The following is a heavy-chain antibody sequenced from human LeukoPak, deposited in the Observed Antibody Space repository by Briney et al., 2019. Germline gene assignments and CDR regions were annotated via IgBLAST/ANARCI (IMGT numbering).Heavy chain of an antibody. J-gene: IGHJ6*03. CDR1: GFTFSSHW. V-gene: IGHV3-7*01. CDR2: IKQDGSEK. CDR3: ARDGDEYYYDSSGYYYYYMDV. D-gene: IGHD3-22*01. Sequence: PGGSLRLSCAASGFTFSSHWMNWVRQAPGKGLEWVANIKQDGSEKYYVDSVKGRFTISRDNAKNSLYLQMNSLRAEDTAVYYRARDGDEYYYDSSGYYYYYMDVWGKGTTVTVSS.